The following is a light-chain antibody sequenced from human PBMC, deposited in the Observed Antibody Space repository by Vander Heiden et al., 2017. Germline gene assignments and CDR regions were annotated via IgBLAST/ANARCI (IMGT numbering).Light chain of an antibody. CDR1: DIESKS. CDR2: DDN. CDR3: QVWDGGSDLLVV. J-gene: IGLJ2*01. V-gene: IGLV3-21*02. Sequence: YVLTHPPSVPVAPGQTASIICGGRDIESKSVQWYQQRPGQAPLLVVYDDNDGPPGIPERFSGSNSGNTATLIITGVEAGDEGDYFCQVWDGGSDLLVVFGGGTKLTVL.